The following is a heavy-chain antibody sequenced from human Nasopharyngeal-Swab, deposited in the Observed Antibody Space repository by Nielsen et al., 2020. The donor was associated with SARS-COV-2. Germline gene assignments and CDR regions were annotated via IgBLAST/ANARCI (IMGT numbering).Heavy chain of an antibody. J-gene: IGHJ6*03. D-gene: IGHD1-1*01. Sequence: SETLSLTCAFFWGSISVYSRNWVRPPPGKGLGWVWGINHTGSTNYNPSLRSRVSASVDTSKRQFSLRLTSVTAADTAVYYCARGVSGIVPSPVLGLGPWYTYYYMDVWGRGTTVTVSS. CDR3: ARGVSGIVPSPVLGLGPWYTYYYMDV. CDR2: INHTGST. V-gene: IGHV4-34*01. CDR1: WGSISVYS.